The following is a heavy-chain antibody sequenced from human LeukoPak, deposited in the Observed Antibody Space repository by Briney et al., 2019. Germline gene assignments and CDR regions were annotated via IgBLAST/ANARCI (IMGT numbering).Heavy chain of an antibody. CDR2: INWNGGST. Sequence: GGSLRLSCVASGFTFSSYSMSWVRQAPGKGLEWVSGINWNGGSTGYADSVKGRFTISRDNAKNSLYLQMNSLRAEDTALYYCARATYYYDSSGYYHIRDYFDYWGQGTLVTVSS. J-gene: IGHJ4*02. CDR3: ARATYYYDSSGYYHIRDYFDY. CDR1: GFTFSSYS. D-gene: IGHD3-22*01. V-gene: IGHV3-20*04.